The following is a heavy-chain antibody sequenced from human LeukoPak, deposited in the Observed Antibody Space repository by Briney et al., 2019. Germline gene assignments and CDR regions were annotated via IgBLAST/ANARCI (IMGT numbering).Heavy chain of an antibody. CDR2: IYSGGST. CDR3: ARPYYDFWSGYYYFDY. CDR1: GFTVSSNY. D-gene: IGHD3-3*01. V-gene: IGHV3-53*01. J-gene: IGHJ4*02. Sequence: GGSLRLSCAASGFTVSSNYMSWVRQAPGKGLGWVSVIYSGGSTYYADSVKGRFTISRDNSKNTLYLQMNSLRAEDTAVYYCARPYYDFWSGYYYFDYWGQGTLVTVSS.